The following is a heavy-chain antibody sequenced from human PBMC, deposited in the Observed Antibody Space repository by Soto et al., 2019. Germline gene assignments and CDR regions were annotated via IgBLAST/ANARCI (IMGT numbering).Heavy chain of an antibody. D-gene: IGHD1-26*01. CDR1: GGTFSSYT. J-gene: IGHJ5*02. Sequence: ASVKVSCKASGGTFSSYTISWVRQAPGQGLEWMGRIIPILGIANYAQKFQGRVTITADKSTGTAYIDLSSLRPEHTALSYSARHNHLLFELLAPDRGGWFDPWGQAILVTVS. V-gene: IGHV1-69*02. CDR2: IIPILGIA. CDR3: ARHNHLLFELLAPDRGGWFDP.